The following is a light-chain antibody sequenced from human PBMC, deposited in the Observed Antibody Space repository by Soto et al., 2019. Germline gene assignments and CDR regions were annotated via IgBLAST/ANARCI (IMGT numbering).Light chain of an antibody. Sequence: DIQMTQSPSSLSASVGDRVTITCRASQYISSYVNWYQQKPGKAPKFLIYGASDLQRVVPSRFSGSGSGTDFTLTINSLQPEDFGTYYCQQSYSRPLTFGPGTKVDIK. CDR2: GAS. CDR3: QQSYSRPLT. CDR1: QYISSY. V-gene: IGKV1-39*01. J-gene: IGKJ3*01.